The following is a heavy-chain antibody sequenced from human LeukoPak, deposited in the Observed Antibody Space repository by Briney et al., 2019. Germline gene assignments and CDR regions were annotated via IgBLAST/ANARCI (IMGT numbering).Heavy chain of an antibody. Sequence: KPSETLSLTCTVSGGSISSYYWNWIRQPPGKGLEWIGYIYYSGSTNYNPSLKSRVTISVDTSKNQFSLKLSSVTAADTAVYYCARHMSGDYDYWGQGTLVTVSS. D-gene: IGHD3-10*02. V-gene: IGHV4-59*08. CDR2: IYYSGST. CDR1: GGSISSYY. J-gene: IGHJ4*02. CDR3: ARHMSGDYDY.